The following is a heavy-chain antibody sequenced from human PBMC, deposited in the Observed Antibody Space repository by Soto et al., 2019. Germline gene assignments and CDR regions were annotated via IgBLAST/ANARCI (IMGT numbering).Heavy chain of an antibody. CDR3: ARGAPPLYSSSSTSEPHDAFDI. V-gene: IGHV1-2*04. D-gene: IGHD6-13*01. Sequence: ASVKVSCKASGYTFTGYYMHWVRQAPGQGLEWMGWINPNSGGTNYAQKFQGWVTMTRDTSISTAYMELSRLRSDDTAVYYCARGAPPLYSSSSTSEPHDAFDIWGQGTMVTVSS. J-gene: IGHJ3*02. CDR2: INPNSGGT. CDR1: GYTFTGYY.